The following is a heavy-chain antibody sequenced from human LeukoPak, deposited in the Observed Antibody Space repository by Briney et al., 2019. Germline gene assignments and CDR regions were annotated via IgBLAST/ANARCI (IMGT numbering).Heavy chain of an antibody. J-gene: IGHJ4*02. CDR2: ISYDGSNK. D-gene: IGHD3-22*01. Sequence: PGRSLRLSCAASGFTFSSYGMHWVRQAPGKGLEWVAVISYDGSNKYYADSVKGRFTISRDNSKNTLYLQMNSLRAEDTAVYYCAELPSSGLPPPDYWGQGTLVTVSS. CDR1: GFTFSSYG. V-gene: IGHV3-30*18. CDR3: AELPSSGLPPPDY.